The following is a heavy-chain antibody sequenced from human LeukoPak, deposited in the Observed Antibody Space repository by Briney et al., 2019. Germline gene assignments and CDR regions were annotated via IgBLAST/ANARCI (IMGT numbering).Heavy chain of an antibody. CDR3: ARRLGSPSTGFDY. J-gene: IGHJ4*02. D-gene: IGHD2-2*01. V-gene: IGHV4-59*08. CDR2: IHYSGST. Sequence: SETLSLTCTVSGGSISSHYWSWIRQPPGKGLEWIGSIHYSGSTTYNPSLKSPVTISVDTSKNQFSLKLSSVTAADTAVYYCARRLGSPSTGFDYWGQGTLVTVSS. CDR1: GGSISSHY.